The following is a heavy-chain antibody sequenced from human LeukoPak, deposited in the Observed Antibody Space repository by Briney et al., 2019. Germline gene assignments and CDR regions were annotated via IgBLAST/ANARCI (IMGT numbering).Heavy chain of an antibody. D-gene: IGHD2/OR15-2a*01. CDR1: GYSISSGYY. J-gene: IGHJ4*02. CDR3: ARGYYRPGYFDY. Sequence: SETLSLTCTVSGYSISSGYYWGWIRQPPGKGLEWIGSIYHSGSTYYNPSLKSRVTISVDTSKNQFSLKLSSVTAADTAVYYCARGYYRPGYFDYWGQGTLVTVSS. V-gene: IGHV4-38-2*02. CDR2: IYHSGST.